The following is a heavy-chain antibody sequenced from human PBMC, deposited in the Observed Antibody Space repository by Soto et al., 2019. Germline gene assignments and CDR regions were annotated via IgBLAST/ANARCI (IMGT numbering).Heavy chain of an antibody. CDR2: INPANGNT. Sequence: GASVKVSCKASGYTFTTHAIYWVRQAPGQRPEWMGWINPANGNTKYSPKFQDRLRITRDTSANTAYMELRSLQSEDTALYFCGREGKAGLSEFVGWLDPWGPGTLGTAYS. CDR3: GREGKAGLSEFVGWLDP. CDR1: GYTFTTHA. V-gene: IGHV1-3*01. J-gene: IGHJ5*02. D-gene: IGHD2-15*01.